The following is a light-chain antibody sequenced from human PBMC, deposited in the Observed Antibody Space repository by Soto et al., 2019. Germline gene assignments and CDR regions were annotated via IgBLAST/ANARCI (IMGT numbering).Light chain of an antibody. Sequence: QPVLTQPASVSGSPGQSITISCTGTSSDVGGYNYVSWYQQHPGKAPKLMIYEVSNRPSGVSNRFSGSKSGNTASLTISGRQAEDEADYYCSSYTSSSVVFGGGTKLTVL. CDR3: SSYTSSSVV. V-gene: IGLV2-14*01. J-gene: IGLJ2*01. CDR2: EVS. CDR1: SSDVGGYNY.